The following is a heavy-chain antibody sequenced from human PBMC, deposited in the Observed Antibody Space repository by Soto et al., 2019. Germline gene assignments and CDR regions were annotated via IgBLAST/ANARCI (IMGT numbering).Heavy chain of an antibody. Sequence: PGGSLRLSCSASGFTFSSYAMHWVRQAPGRELESVSAISSIGGSTYYADSVKGRFTISRDNSKNTLYLQMSSLRAEDTAVYYCVKGYVVVQADYYYGMDVWGQGTTVTVSS. CDR3: VKGYVVVQADYYYGMDV. J-gene: IGHJ6*02. CDR1: GFTFSSYA. CDR2: ISSIGGST. D-gene: IGHD2-2*01. V-gene: IGHV3-64D*06.